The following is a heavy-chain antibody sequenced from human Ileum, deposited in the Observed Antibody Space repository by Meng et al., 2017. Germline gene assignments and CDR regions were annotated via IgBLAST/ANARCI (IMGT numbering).Heavy chain of an antibody. J-gene: IGHJ6*02. CDR1: GFTFSSYW. V-gene: IGHV3-7*01. Sequence: GESLKISCTASGFTFSSYWMSWVRQAPGKGLEWMANIKQDESERYYVDSVKGRFTISRDNAKNSLYLQMHSLRAEDTAVYYCARDLLGVIMVRGVIAYYYYGMDVWGQGTTVTVSS. CDR3: ARDLLGVIMVRGVIAYYYYGMDV. CDR2: IKQDESER. D-gene: IGHD3-10*01.